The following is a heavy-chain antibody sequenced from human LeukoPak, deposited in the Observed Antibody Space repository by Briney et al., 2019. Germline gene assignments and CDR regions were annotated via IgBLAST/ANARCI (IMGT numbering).Heavy chain of an antibody. D-gene: IGHD6-13*01. CDR1: GFTFGTSA. CDR3: AKGSLGSWYYFDY. Sequence: GGSLRLSCATSGFTFGTSAMSWVRQAPGKGPEWVSTFGRSGSDTYYSDSVKGRFTIFRDNSKNTLYLQMNSLRDEDTAVYYCAKGSLGSWYYFDYWGQGTLVTVPS. CDR2: FGRSGSDT. V-gene: IGHV3-23*01. J-gene: IGHJ4*02.